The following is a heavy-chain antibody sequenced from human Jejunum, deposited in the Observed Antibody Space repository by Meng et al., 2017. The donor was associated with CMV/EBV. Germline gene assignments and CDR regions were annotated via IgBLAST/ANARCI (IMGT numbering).Heavy chain of an antibody. Sequence: VQLVQSGAEVKKPGASVKVSCKASGYTFTSYGLSWVRQAPGQGLEWMGWMNPNRGTTGYAQKFQGRVTMTRNISKSTAYMDLSSLRSEDTAVYYCATGVADFEYWGQGTLVTVSS. J-gene: IGHJ4*02. CDR3: ATGVADFEY. CDR1: GYTFTSYG. D-gene: IGHD6-19*01. CDR2: MNPNRGTT. V-gene: IGHV1-8*02.